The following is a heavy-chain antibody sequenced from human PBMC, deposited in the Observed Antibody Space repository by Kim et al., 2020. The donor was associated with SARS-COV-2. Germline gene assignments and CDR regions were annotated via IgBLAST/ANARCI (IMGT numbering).Heavy chain of an antibody. CDR3: AKPRCIFCTNGAIDY. D-gene: IGHD2-8*01. V-gene: IGHV3-23*01. CDR1: GFTFSSYA. CDR2: ISGSGGST. J-gene: IGHJ4*02. Sequence: GGSLRLSCAASGFTFSSYAMSWVRQAPGKGLEWVSAISGSGGSTYYADSVKGRFTISRDNSKNTLYLQMNSLRAEDTAVYYCAKPRCIFCTNGAIDYWGQGTLVTVSS.